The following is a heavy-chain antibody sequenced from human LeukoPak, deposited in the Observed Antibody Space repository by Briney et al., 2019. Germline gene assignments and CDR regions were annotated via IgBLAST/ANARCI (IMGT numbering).Heavy chain of an antibody. CDR3: ARDRLARPGAAVAGNTLFDY. V-gene: IGHV3-30*03. D-gene: IGHD6-19*01. J-gene: IGHJ4*02. Sequence: PGRSLRLSCAASGFTFSSYGMHWVRQAPGKGLEWVAVISYDGSNEYYADSVKGRFTISRDNSKNTLYLQMNSLRAEDTAVYYCARDRLARPGAAVAGNTLFDYWGQGTLVPVSS. CDR2: ISYDGSNE. CDR1: GFTFSSYG.